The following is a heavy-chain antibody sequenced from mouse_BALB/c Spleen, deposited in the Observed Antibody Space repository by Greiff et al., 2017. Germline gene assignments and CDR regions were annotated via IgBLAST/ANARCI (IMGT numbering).Heavy chain of an antibody. CDR3: ARTYYRSDYFDY. D-gene: IGHD2-14*01. Sequence: EVQLQQSGPELVKPGASVKIPCKASGYTFTDYNMDWVKQSHGKSLEWIGDINPNNGGTIYNQKFKGKATLTVDKSSSTAYMELRSLTSEDTAVYYCARTYYRSDYFDYWGQGTTLTVSS. V-gene: IGHV1-18*01. J-gene: IGHJ2*01. CDR2: INPNNGGT. CDR1: GYTFTDYN.